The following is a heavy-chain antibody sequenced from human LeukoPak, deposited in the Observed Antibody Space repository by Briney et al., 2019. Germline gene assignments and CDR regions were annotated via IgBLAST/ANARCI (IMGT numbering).Heavy chain of an antibody. CDR3: ARRPSRIQPRSRYLDV. D-gene: IGHD5-18*01. CDR1: GGSISPYY. J-gene: IGHJ6*03. CDR2: IYYSGST. Sequence: TSETLSLTCTVSGGSISPYYWSWIRQPPGKGLEWIGYIYYSGSTNYNPSLKSRVTISVDTSNNQFSLKLSSVTAADTAVYYCARRPSRIQPRSRYLDVWGKGTTVTVSS. V-gene: IGHV4-59*12.